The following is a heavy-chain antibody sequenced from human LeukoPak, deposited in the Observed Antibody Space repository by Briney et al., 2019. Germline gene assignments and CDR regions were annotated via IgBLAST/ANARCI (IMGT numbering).Heavy chain of an antibody. Sequence: SGGSLRLSCAASGFTFSSYAMSWVRQAPGKGLEWVSAISGSGSSTYYADSVKGRFTMSGDNSKNTRYLQMNSLRAEDTALYYCAKRDGYNSKPLKDWGQGTLVTVSS. CDR2: ISGSGSST. CDR3: AKRDGYNSKPLKD. CDR1: GFTFSSYA. V-gene: IGHV3-23*01. D-gene: IGHD5-24*01. J-gene: IGHJ4*02.